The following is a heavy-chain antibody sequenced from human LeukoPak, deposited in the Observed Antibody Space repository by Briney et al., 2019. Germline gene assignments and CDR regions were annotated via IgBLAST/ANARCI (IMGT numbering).Heavy chain of an antibody. D-gene: IGHD1-14*01. J-gene: IGHJ5*02. Sequence: SQTLSLTCAISGDSVSSNSAAWNWIRQSPSRGLEWLGRTYYRPKWYDNYSVSVKGSITINPDTYKNQFSLQLNSVTPEDTAVYYCARGRGFSGANWFDPWGQGTLVTVSS. V-gene: IGHV6-1*01. CDR3: ARGRGFSGANWFDP. CDR2: TYYRPKWYD. CDR1: GDSVSSNSAA.